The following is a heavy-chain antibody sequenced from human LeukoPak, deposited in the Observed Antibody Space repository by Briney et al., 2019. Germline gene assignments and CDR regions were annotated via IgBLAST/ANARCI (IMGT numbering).Heavy chain of an antibody. V-gene: IGHV4-59*08. Sequence: SETLSLTCTVSGGSISGYYWSWVRQPPGEGLEWIGCIYYSGSTRYNPSLMSRVTIAVDTSKNQFSLKLSSVTAADTAVYYCARHLKYYDTAPEFQRWGEGTLVTV. CDR3: ARHLKYYDTAPEFQR. CDR2: IYYSGST. J-gene: IGHJ1*01. D-gene: IGHD3-9*01. CDR1: GGSISGYY.